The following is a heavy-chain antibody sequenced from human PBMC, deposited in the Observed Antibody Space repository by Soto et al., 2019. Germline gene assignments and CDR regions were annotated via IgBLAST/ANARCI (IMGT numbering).Heavy chain of an antibody. Sequence: QLQLQESGPGLVKPSETLSLTCTVSGGSISSSSYYWGWIRQPPGKGLEWIGSIYYSGSTYYNPSLKSRVYIPVDTSKNQFSLPLFYVFAAETAADFCMRHLVVVTAIFDYVGTGTLFFVSS. CDR1: GGSISSSSYY. V-gene: IGHV4-39*01. J-gene: IGHJ4*01. CDR3: MRHLVVVTAIFDY. CDR2: IYYSGST. D-gene: IGHD2-21*02.